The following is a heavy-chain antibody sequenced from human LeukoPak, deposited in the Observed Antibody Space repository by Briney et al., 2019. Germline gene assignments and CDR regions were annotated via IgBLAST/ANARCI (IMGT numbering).Heavy chain of an antibody. Sequence: PSETLSLTCTVSGGSISSGGYYWSWIRQHPGKGLEGIGYIYYSGSTYYNPSLQSRVTISVDTSKNQFSLKLSSVTAADTAVYYCARGRHDSSGYYPLDYWGQGTLVTVSS. J-gene: IGHJ4*02. CDR3: ARGRHDSSGYYPLDY. CDR2: IYYSGST. D-gene: IGHD3-22*01. CDR1: GGSISSGGYY. V-gene: IGHV4-31*03.